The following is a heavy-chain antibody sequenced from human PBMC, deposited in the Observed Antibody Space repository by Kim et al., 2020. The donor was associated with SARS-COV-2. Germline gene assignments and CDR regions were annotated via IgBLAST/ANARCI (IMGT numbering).Heavy chain of an antibody. V-gene: IGHV3-23*01. CDR3: AKVFNPLEYSSGPGGFDY. CDR1: GFTFSSYA. J-gene: IGHJ4*02. CDR2: ISGSGGST. D-gene: IGHD6-19*01. Sequence: GGSLRLSCAASGFTFSSYAMSWVRQAPGKGLEWVSAISGSGGSTYYADSVKGRFTISRDNSKNTLYLQMNSLRAEDTAVYYCAKVFNPLEYSSGPGGFDYWGQGTLVTVSS.